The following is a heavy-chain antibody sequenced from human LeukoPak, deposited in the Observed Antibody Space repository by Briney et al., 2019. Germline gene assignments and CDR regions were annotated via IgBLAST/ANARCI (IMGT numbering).Heavy chain of an antibody. CDR3: AKRRSGYVHYFDY. CDR2: ISSSGSTI. CDR1: GFTFSSYE. D-gene: IGHD5-12*01. V-gene: IGHV3-48*03. J-gene: IGHJ4*02. Sequence: GGSLRLSCAASGFTFSSYEMNWVRQAPGKGLEWVSYISSSGSTIYYADSVKGRFTISRDNSKNTLYLQMNSLRAEDTAVYYCAKRRSGYVHYFDYWGQGTLVTVSS.